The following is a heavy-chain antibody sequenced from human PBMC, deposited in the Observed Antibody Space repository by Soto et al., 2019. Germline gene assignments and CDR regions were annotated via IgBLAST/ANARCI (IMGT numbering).Heavy chain of an antibody. J-gene: IGHJ5*02. V-gene: IGHV1-2*02. CDR1: GYTFTDYF. CDR3: ARVTLKAGNWFDP. Sequence: QVQLVQSGAEVKKPGASVKVSCKASGYTFTDYFIHWVRQAPGLGFEWMGWINPKSRGTNYAQKFQGRVTMTRDTSNSTAYMELRGLRSDDTAVYYCARVTLKAGNWFDPWGQGTLVTVSS. CDR2: INPKSRGT.